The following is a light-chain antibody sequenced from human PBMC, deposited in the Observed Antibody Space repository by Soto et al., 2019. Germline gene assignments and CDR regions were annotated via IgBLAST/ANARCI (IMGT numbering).Light chain of an antibody. J-gene: IGLJ1*01. CDR3: SSYAGNNNYV. CDR2: SSS. CDR1: ASNIGSNP. Sequence: QAVVTQPPSASGTPGQRVTISCSGSASNIGSNPVNWYQHLPGTAPKLLIYSSSHRPSGVPDRFSGSKSGTSASLAISGLQSGDEADYYCSSYAGNNNYVFGTGTKLTVL. V-gene: IGLV1-44*01.